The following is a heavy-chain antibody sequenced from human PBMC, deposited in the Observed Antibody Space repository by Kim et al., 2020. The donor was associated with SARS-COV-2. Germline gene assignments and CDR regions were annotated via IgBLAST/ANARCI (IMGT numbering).Heavy chain of an antibody. Sequence: ASVKVSCKASGYTFTGYYMHWVRQAPGQGLEWMGWINPNSGGTNYAQKFQGRVTMTRDTSSSTDYMELSRLRSDHTAGYDCARELITMVRGVRDSLGYWG. CDR1: GYTFTGYY. CDR2: INPNSGGT. J-gene: IGHJ4*01. CDR3: ARELITMVRGVRDSLGY. V-gene: IGHV1-2*02. D-gene: IGHD3-10*01.